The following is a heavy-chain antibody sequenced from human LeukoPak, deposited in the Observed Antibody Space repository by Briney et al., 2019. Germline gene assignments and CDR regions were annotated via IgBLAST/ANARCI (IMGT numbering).Heavy chain of an antibody. J-gene: IGHJ4*02. CDR1: GFTFSSYA. CDR3: ARAGVGIGRYYFDSSGYR. V-gene: IGHV3-48*04. Sequence: PGGSLRLSCATSGFTFSSYAMSWVRQAPGKGLEWISYISSSSSTIYYADSVKGRFTISRDNAETSLYLQMNSLRAEDTAVYYCARAGVGIGRYYFDSSGYRWGQGTLVTVSS. CDR2: ISSSSSTI. D-gene: IGHD3-22*01.